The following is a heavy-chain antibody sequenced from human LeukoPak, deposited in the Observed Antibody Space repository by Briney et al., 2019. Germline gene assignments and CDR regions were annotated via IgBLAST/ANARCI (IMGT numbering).Heavy chain of an antibody. CDR2: ISSSSSYI. D-gene: IGHD3-22*01. CDR1: GFTFSSYS. Sequence: GGSLRLSCAASGFTFSSYSMNWVRQAPGKGLEWVSSISSSSSYIYYADSVKGRFTISRDNAKNSLYLQMNSLRAKDTAVYYCAGGIVVISAFDIWGQGTMVTVSS. J-gene: IGHJ3*02. CDR3: AGGIVVISAFDI. V-gene: IGHV3-21*01.